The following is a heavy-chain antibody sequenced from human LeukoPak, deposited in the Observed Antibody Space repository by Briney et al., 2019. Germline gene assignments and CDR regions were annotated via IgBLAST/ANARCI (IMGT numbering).Heavy chain of an antibody. J-gene: IGHJ4*02. Sequence: ASVKVSCKASGYTFTSYDINWVRQATGQGLEWMGWISAYNGNTNYAQKLQGRVTMTTDTSTSTAYMELRRLRSDDTAVYYCASWSSGYSNGPRGFDYWGRGTLVTVSS. D-gene: IGHD3-22*01. CDR3: ASWSSGYSNGPRGFDY. CDR2: ISAYNGNT. V-gene: IGHV1-18*01. CDR1: GYTFTSYD.